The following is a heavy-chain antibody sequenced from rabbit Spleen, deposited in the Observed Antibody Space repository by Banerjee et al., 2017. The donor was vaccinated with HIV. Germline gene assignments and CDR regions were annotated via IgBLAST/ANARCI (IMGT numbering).Heavy chain of an antibody. CDR1: GIDFTNYY. J-gene: IGHJ3*01. CDR3: ARAPNVVNTPYSLTRLDL. CDR2: INIVTGKS. D-gene: IGHD7-1*01. Sequence: QEQLTETGGGLVQPGGSLTLSCKASGIDFTNYYISWVRQAPGKGLEWIACINIVTGKSVYASWAKGRFIMSRTSSTTVTLQMTSLTAADTATYFCARAPNVVNTPYSLTRLDLWGPGTLVTVS. V-gene: IGHV1S45*01.